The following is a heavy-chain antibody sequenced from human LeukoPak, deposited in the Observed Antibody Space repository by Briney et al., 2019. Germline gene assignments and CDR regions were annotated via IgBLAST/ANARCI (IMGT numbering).Heavy chain of an antibody. D-gene: IGHD6-13*01. Sequence: PGGSLRLSCAASGFTFSSYAMTWVRQAPGKGLEWVSTISGRGVSIYYADSARGRFTISRDNSKKTLYLQLNSLGAEDTAVYFCAKGAAAAGTAGEYFEHWGQGTLVTVSS. CDR2: ISGRGVSI. CDR3: AKGAAAAGTAGEYFEH. CDR1: GFTFSSYA. J-gene: IGHJ1*01. V-gene: IGHV3-23*01.